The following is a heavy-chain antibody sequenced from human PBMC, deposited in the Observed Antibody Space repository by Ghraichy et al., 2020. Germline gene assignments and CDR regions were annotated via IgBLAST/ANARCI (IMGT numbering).Heavy chain of an antibody. CDR2: IYYSGST. D-gene: IGHD3-22*01. CDR1: GGSISSYY. V-gene: IGHV4-59*01. CDR3: AREDRSGWDSSGYYWFDP. Sequence: SETLSLTCTVSGGSISSYYWSWIRQPPGKGLEWIGYIYYSGSTNYNPSLKSRVTISVDTSKNQFSLKLSSVTAADTAVYYCAREDRSGWDSSGYYWFDPWGQGTLVTVSS. J-gene: IGHJ5*02.